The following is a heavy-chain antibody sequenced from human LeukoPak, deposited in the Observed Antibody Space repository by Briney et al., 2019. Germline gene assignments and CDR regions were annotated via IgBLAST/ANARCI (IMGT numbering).Heavy chain of an antibody. CDR1: GFTFSSYT. J-gene: IGHJ4*02. Sequence: GGSLRLSCATSGFTFSSYTMTWVRQAPGKGLEYVSGIGTTAGSTIYADSVKGRFTISRDNSKNTVYLQMDGLRVEDTAVYYCAKDPNWDRGYWGQGTLVTVSS. V-gene: IGHV3-23*01. CDR2: IGTTAGST. D-gene: IGHD3-10*01. CDR3: AKDPNWDRGY.